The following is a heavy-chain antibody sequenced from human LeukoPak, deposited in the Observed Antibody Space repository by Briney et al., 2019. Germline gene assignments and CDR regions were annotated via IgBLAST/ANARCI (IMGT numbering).Heavy chain of an antibody. D-gene: IGHD3-10*01. CDR2: IYTSGST. CDR1: GGSISSGSYY. J-gene: IGHJ6*03. V-gene: IGHV4-61*02. CDR3: ARVRRGSKGPKEDYMDV. Sequence: SETLSLTCTVSGGSISSGSYYWSWIRQPAGKGLEWIGRIYTSGSTNYNPSLKRRVTISVDTSKNQFPLKLSSVTAADTAVYYCARVRRGSKGPKEDYMDVWGRGTTVTVSS.